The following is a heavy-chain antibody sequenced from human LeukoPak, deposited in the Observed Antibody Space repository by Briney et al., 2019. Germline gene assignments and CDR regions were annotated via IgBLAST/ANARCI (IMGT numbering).Heavy chain of an antibody. CDR1: GLTFSSSW. Sequence: GGSLRLSCAVSGLTFSSSWMDWVRQAPGKGLEWVANIKHDESEKNYLDSVKGRFTISRDNAQNSLYLQMNGLRVEDTAVYYCTRRLDDWGQGTLVTVSS. CDR2: IKHDESEK. D-gene: IGHD3-16*01. V-gene: IGHV3-7*01. CDR3: TRRLDD. J-gene: IGHJ4*02.